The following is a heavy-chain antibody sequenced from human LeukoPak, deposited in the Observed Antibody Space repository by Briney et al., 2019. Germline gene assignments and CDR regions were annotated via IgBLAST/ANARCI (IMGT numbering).Heavy chain of an antibody. V-gene: IGHV3-21*01. CDR2: ISSSSSYI. CDR3: ARASVATSNSFDY. CDR1: GSTFSSYS. Sequence: PGGSLRLSCAASGSTFSSYSMNWVRQAPGKGLEWVSSISSSSSYIYYADSVKGRFTISRDNAKNSLYLQMNSLRAEDTAVYYCARASVATSNSFDYWGQGTLVTVSS. J-gene: IGHJ4*02. D-gene: IGHD5-12*01.